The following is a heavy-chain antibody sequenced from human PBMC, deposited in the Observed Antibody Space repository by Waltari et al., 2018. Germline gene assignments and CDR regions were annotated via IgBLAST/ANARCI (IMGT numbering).Heavy chain of an antibody. V-gene: IGHV3-30*02. Sequence: QVQLVESGGGVVQPGGSLRLSCAASGFTFSSYGIHWVRQAPGKGLEWVAFIRSDVSDKYYTDSVTGRFTISRDNSKNTMYLQMNSLRTEDTAVYYCTKEVDLLRDTYYFDSWGQGTLVTVSS. CDR2: IRSDVSDK. CDR3: TKEVDLLRDTYYFDS. CDR1: GFTFSSYG. J-gene: IGHJ4*02. D-gene: IGHD1-26*01.